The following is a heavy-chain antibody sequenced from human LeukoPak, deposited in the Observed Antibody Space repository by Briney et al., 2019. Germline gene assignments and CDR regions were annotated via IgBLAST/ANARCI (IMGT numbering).Heavy chain of an antibody. J-gene: IGHJ3*02. CDR2: IYYSGST. D-gene: IGHD6-19*01. Sequence: PSETLSLTCTVSGGSISSGGYYWSWIRQHPGTGLEWIGYIYYSGSTYYNPSLKSRVTISVDTSKNQFSLKLSSVTAADTAVYYCARDARYSSGWSLGAFDIWGQGTMVTVSS. CDR1: GGSISSGGYY. CDR3: ARDARYSSGWSLGAFDI. V-gene: IGHV4-31*03.